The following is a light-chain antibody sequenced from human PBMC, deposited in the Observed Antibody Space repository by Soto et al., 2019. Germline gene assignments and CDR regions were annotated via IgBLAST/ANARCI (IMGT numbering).Light chain of an antibody. CDR2: GAS. J-gene: IGKJ1*01. CDR1: QSVRIY. CDR3: QQHYSYTGT. Sequence: DIQMTQSPSSLSASVGDRVTISCRASQSVRIYVNWYQQKPGKAPKVLISGASTLQNGVPSRFSGSGSGTHFTLTISSLQSEDSATYYCQQHYSYTGTFGQGTRLEI. V-gene: IGKV1-39*01.